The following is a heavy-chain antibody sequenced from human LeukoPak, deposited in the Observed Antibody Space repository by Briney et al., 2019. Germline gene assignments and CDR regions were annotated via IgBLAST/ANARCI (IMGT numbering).Heavy chain of an antibody. CDR2: INPNSGGT. CDR3: ARDPWATYSDYDSSY. J-gene: IGHJ4*02. CDR1: GYTFTGYY. V-gene: IGHV1-2*02. D-gene: IGHD5-12*01. Sequence: GDSVKVSCKASGYTFTGYYMHWVRQAPGQGLEWMGRINPNSGGTNYAQKFQGRVTMTRDTSIRTAYMELSRLRSDDTAMYYCARDPWATYSDYDSSYWGRGTLVTVSS.